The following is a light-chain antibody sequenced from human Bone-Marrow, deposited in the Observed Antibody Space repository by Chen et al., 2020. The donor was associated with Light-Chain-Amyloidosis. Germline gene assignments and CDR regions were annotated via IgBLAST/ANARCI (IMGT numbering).Light chain of an antibody. CDR3: QVWDRSSDRPV. V-gene: IGLV3-21*02. J-gene: IGLJ3*02. CDR1: NIGSTS. CDR2: DDS. Sequence: SYVLTQPSSVSVAPGQTATIACGGNNIGSTSVHWYQQTPGQAPLLVVYDDSDRPSGIPERFSGSNSGNTATLNSSRVEAGDEADYYCQVWDRSSDRPVFGGGTKLTVL.